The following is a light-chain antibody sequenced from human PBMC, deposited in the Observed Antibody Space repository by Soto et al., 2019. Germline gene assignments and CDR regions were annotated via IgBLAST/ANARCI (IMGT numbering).Light chain of an antibody. CDR3: MEGLHWPRT. V-gene: IGKV2-30*01. J-gene: IGKJ1*01. Sequence: DIVLTQSPLSLPVTLGQPASISCKSSQSLIYSNGNTYLTWYQQRPGRSPRRLIYEVSKRDSGVPDRFRVSGRGTDFTLKISRVEAEDIAVHYCMEGLHWPRTFGQGTKVDIK. CDR2: EVS. CDR1: QSLIYSNGNTY.